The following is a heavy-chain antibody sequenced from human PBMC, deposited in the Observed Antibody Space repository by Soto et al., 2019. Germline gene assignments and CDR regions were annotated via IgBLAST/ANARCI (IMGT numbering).Heavy chain of an antibody. CDR1: GGTFSSYA. J-gene: IGHJ5*02. CDR2: IIPIFGTA. CDR3: ARVLFPGDHDYGDYFYEGWFDP. D-gene: IGHD4-17*01. V-gene: IGHV1-69*06. Sequence: SVKVSCKASGGTFSSYAISWVRQAPGQGLEWMGGIIPIFGTANYAQKFQGRVTITADKSTSTAYMELSSLRSEDTAVYYCARVLFPGDHDYGDYFYEGWFDPWGQGTLVTVSS.